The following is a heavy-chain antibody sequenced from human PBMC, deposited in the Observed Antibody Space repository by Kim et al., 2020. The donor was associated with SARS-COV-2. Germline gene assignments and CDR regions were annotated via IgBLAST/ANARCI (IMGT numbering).Heavy chain of an antibody. D-gene: IGHD5-12*01. V-gene: IGHV3-9*01. Sequence: GGSLRLSCAASGFTFDDYAMHWVRQAPGKGLEWVSGISWHSGSIVYADSVKGRFTISRDNAKNSLYLQMNSLRAEDTALYYCAKGGGYGGNSRFDPWGQGTLVTVSS. CDR2: ISWHSGSI. CDR3: AKGGGYGGNSRFDP. J-gene: IGHJ5*02. CDR1: GFTFDDYA.